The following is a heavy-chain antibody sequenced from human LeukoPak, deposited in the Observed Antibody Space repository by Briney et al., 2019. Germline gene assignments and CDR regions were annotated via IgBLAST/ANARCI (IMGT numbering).Heavy chain of an antibody. CDR3: ARVGYYDFWSALEFDY. CDR1: GGSISSGGYY. J-gene: IGHJ4*02. V-gene: IGHV4-31*03. Sequence: SETLSLTCTVSGGSISSGGYYWSWIRQHPGKGLEWIGYIYYSGSTYYNPSLKSRVTISVDTSKNQFSLKLSSVTAADTAVYYCARVGYYDFWSALEFDYWGQGTLVTVSS. CDR2: IYYSGST. D-gene: IGHD3-3*01.